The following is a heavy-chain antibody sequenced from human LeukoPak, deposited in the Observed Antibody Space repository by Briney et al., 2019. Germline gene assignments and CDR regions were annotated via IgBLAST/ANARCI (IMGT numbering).Heavy chain of an antibody. CDR2: ISSSSSYI. CDR1: GFTFSSYS. Sequence: GGSLRLSCAASGFTFSSYSMNRVRQAPGKGLEWVSSISSSSSYIYYADSVKGRFTISRDNAKNSLYLQMNSLRAEDTAVYYCARDLSDLLFDYWGQGTLVTVSS. J-gene: IGHJ4*02. V-gene: IGHV3-21*01. CDR3: ARDLSDLLFDY.